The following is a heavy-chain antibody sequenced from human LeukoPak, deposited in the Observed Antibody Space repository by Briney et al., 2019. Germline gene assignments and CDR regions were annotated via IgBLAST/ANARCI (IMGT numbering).Heavy chain of an antibody. CDR3: ARDLRYYDSSGSDY. Sequence: PGRSLRLSCAASGFTFSSYGMHWVRQAPGKGLEGVAVIWYDGSNKYYADSVKGRFTISRDNSKNTLYLQTNSLRAEDTAVYYCARDLRYYDSSGSDYWGQGTLVTVSS. D-gene: IGHD3-22*01. J-gene: IGHJ4*02. CDR2: IWYDGSNK. V-gene: IGHV3-33*01. CDR1: GFTFSSYG.